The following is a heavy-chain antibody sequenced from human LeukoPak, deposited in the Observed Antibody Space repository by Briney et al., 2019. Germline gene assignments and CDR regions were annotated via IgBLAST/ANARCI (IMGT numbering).Heavy chain of an antibody. D-gene: IGHD5-24*01. CDR2: ITTDEGST. J-gene: IGHJ4*02. CDR3: LNGGRVRDCYNG. CDR1: GFTLSKYV. V-gene: IGHV3-64D*06. Sequence: GGSLTLSCAASGFTLSKYVMHWVRQAPGKGVEFASAITTDEGSTYYADSVKGRFTNSRDNSKNTLYLQMSNLRPEDTAVYYCLNGGRVRDCYNGGGKGPLVTVSS.